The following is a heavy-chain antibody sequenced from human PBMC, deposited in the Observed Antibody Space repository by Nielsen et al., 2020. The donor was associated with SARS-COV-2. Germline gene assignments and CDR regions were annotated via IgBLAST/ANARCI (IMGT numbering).Heavy chain of an antibody. CDR1: GFAFSGYS. CDR2: ISSGSSTM. V-gene: IGHV3-48*01. CDR3: VRVRDDGYYYDTGPFDY. Sequence: GESLKISCAASGFAFSGYSMNWVRQAPGKGLEWLSYISSGSSTMYYADSVKGRFTISRDNAKNTLYLQMNSLTADDTAVYYCVRVRDDGYYYDTGPFDYWGQGTLVTVSS. J-gene: IGHJ4*02. D-gene: IGHD3-22*01.